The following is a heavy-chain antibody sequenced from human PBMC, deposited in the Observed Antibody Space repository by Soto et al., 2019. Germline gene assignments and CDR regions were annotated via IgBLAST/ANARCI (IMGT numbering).Heavy chain of an antibody. CDR2: LSYDGIAQ. Sequence: QEQLVESGGDVVQPGGSLRLSCAASGFTLRRQDMHWVRQAPGKGLEWVAVLSYDGIAQYYADYVKGRFTISRDNSKNTLYLQMNSLRVEDTALYYCVKGGWYGSSSPSDRWGQGTLVTVSS. CDR3: VKGGWYGSSSPSDR. J-gene: IGHJ5*02. D-gene: IGHD6-6*01. CDR1: GFTLRRQD. V-gene: IGHV3-30*18.